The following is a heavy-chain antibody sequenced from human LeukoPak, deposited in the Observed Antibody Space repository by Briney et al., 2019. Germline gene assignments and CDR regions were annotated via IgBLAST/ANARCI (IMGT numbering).Heavy chain of an antibody. CDR2: ISSSSSYI. V-gene: IGHV3-21*01. Sequence: GGPLRLSCAASGFTFSSYSMNWVREAPGKGLEWVSSISSSSSYIYYADSVKGRFTISRDNAKNALYLQMNSLRAEDTAVYYCAREGGYDILTGYYYYYYYMDVWGKGTMVTVSS. CDR1: GFTFSSYS. D-gene: IGHD3-9*01. CDR3: AREGGYDILTGYYYYYYYMDV. J-gene: IGHJ6*03.